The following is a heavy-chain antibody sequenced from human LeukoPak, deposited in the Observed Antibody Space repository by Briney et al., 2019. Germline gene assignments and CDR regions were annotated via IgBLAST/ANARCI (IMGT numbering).Heavy chain of an antibody. Sequence: PSETLSLTCAVYSGSFSGYYWTWIRQPPGKGLEWIGEINHSGRTNYNPSLKSRVTISVDTSKNQFSLKLSSVTAADTAVYYCASQVYSGSYLDAFDIWGQGTMVTVSS. V-gene: IGHV4-34*01. CDR3: ASQVYSGSYLDAFDI. D-gene: IGHD1-26*01. J-gene: IGHJ3*02. CDR2: INHSGRT. CDR1: SGSFSGYY.